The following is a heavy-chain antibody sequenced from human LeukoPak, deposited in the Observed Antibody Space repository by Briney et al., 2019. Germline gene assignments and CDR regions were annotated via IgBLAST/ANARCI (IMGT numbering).Heavy chain of an antibody. CDR3: ARVAGYSYGYYFDY. J-gene: IGHJ4*02. D-gene: IGHD5-18*01. V-gene: IGHV4-30-4*08. CDR1: GGTISSGDYY. CDR2: IYYSGST. Sequence: SETLSLTCTVSGGTISSGDYYWSWLRQPPGKGLEWIGYIYYSGSTYYNPSLKSRVTISVDTSKNQFSLKLSSVTAADTAVYYCARVAGYSYGYYFDYWGQGTLVTASS.